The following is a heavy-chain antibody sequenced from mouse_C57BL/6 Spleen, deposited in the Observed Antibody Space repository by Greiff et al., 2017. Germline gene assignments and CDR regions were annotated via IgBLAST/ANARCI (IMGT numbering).Heavy chain of an antibody. Sequence: QVQLQQPGAELVKPGASVKLSCKASGYTFTSYWMHWVKQRPGQGLEWIGMIHPNSGSTNYNEKFKSKATLTVDKSSSTAYMQLSSLTSEDSAVXYCAREGYYYGSRNFDYWGQGTTLTVSS. CDR3: AREGYYYGSRNFDY. CDR2: IHPNSGST. CDR1: GYTFTSYW. V-gene: IGHV1-64*01. J-gene: IGHJ2*01. D-gene: IGHD1-1*01.